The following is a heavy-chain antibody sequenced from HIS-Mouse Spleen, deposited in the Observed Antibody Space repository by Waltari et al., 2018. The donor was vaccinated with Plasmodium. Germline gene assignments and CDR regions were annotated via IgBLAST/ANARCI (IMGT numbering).Heavy chain of an antibody. V-gene: IGHV3-66*01. Sequence: EVQLVESGGGLVQPGGSLRLSCAASGFTVSSHHMTRVRQAPGKGLEWVSVIYSGGSTYYADSVKGRFTISRDNSKNTLYLQMNSLRAEDTAVYYCATPRVGGSYFDYWGQGTLVTVSS. J-gene: IGHJ4*02. CDR3: ATPRVGGSYFDY. CDR2: IYSGGST. D-gene: IGHD1-26*01. CDR1: GFTVSSHH.